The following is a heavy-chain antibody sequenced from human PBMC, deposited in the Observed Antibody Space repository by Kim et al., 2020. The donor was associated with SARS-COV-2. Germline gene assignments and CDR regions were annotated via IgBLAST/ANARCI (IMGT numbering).Heavy chain of an antibody. V-gene: IGHV3-30*01. D-gene: IGHD1-20*01. J-gene: IGHJ6*02. CDR3: ARDGRVWYDSGYYYGMDV. Sequence: KRRFTISRDNSKNTLYLQMNSLRAEDTAVYYCARDGRVWYDSGYYYGMDVWGQGTTVTVSS.